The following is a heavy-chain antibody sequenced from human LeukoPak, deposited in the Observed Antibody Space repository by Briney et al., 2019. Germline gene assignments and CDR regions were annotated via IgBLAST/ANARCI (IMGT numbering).Heavy chain of an antibody. CDR3: ASGGGGSSWYYDYYYYMDV. J-gene: IGHJ6*03. CDR1: GFTFSSYA. V-gene: IGHV3-23*01. D-gene: IGHD6-13*01. CDR2: FSGSGGST. Sequence: QSGGSLRLSCAASGFTFSSYAMSWVRQAPGKGLEWVSTFSGSGGSTYYADSVKGRFTISRDNSKNTLYLQMNSLRAEDTAVYYCASGGGGSSWYYDYYYYMDVWGKGTTVTVSS.